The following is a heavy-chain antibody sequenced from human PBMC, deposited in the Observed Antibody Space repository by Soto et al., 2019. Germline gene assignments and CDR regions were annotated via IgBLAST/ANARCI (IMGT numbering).Heavy chain of an antibody. V-gene: IGHV4-61*01. D-gene: IGHD2-2*01. CDR1: GGSVSSGSYY. Sequence: SETLSLTCIVSGGSVSSGSYYLSWIRQPPGKGLEWIGYIYYSGSTNYNPSLKSRVTISVDTSKNQFSLKLSSVTAADTAVYYCARDRYCSSTSCYRQVTGTTTTYYYYGMDVWGQGTTVTVSS. CDR2: IYYSGST. CDR3: ARDRYCSSTSCYRQVTGTTTTYYYYGMDV. J-gene: IGHJ6*02.